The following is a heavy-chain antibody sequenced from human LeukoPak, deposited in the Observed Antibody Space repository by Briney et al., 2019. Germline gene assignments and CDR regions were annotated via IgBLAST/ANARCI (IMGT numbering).Heavy chain of an antibody. Sequence: SETLSLTCTVSGGSISSGGYYWSWIRQHPGKGLEWIGYIYYSGITYYNPSLKSRVTISVDTSKNQFSLKLNSVTAADTAVYYCAREGVSRYYFDYWGQGTLVTVSS. CDR3: AREGVSRYYFDY. CDR2: IYYSGIT. CDR1: GGSISSGGYY. D-gene: IGHD3-9*01. V-gene: IGHV4-31*03. J-gene: IGHJ4*02.